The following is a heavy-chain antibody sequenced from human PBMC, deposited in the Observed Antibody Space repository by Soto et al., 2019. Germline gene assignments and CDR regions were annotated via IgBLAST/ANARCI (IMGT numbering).Heavy chain of an antibody. V-gene: IGHV3-7*01. CDR2: IKQDGSEK. CDR1: GFTFSSYW. J-gene: IGHJ6*03. D-gene: IGHD4-17*01. CDR3: AREVGLESYGEYHYYYYMDV. Sequence: EVQLVESGGGLVQPGGSLRLSCAASGFTFSSYWMSWVRQAPGKGLEWVANIKQDGSEKYYVDSVKGRFTISRDNAKNSLYLQMNSLRAEDTAVYYCAREVGLESYGEYHYYYYMDVWGKGTTVTVSS.